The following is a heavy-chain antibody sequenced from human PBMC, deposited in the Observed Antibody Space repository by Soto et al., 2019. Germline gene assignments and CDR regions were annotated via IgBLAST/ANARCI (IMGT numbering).Heavy chain of an antibody. Sequence: GGSLRLSCAASGFTFSSYGMHWVRQAPGKGLEWVAVIWYDGSNKYYADSVKGRFSISRDNSKNTLYLQMNSLRAEDTAVYYCARDNYYGSGSYSPWVWGQGTLVTVSS. D-gene: IGHD3-10*01. V-gene: IGHV3-33*01. J-gene: IGHJ4*02. CDR3: ARDNYYGSGSYSPWV. CDR1: GFTFSSYG. CDR2: IWYDGSNK.